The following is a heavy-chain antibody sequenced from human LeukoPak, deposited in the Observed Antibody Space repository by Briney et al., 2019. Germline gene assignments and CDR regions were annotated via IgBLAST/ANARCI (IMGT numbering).Heavy chain of an antibody. CDR3: AREGIGDYGSGSYSPRYYMDV. CDR1: GYTFTGYY. D-gene: IGHD3-10*01. J-gene: IGHJ6*03. V-gene: IGHV1-2*02. Sequence: ASVKVSCKASGYTFTGYYMHWVRQAPGQGLEWMGWINPNSGGTNYAQKFQGRVTMTRDTSISTAYMELSRLRSDDTAVYYCAREGIGDYGSGSYSPRYYMDVWGKGTTVTVSS. CDR2: INPNSGGT.